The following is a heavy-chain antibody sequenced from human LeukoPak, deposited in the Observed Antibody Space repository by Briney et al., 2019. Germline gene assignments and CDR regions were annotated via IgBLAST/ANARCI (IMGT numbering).Heavy chain of an antibody. Sequence: PGGSLRLSCAASGVTFSRYWMHWVRQAPGKGQVWVSRIKNDGSRTTYADAVKGRFTIYRDNAQNTLYLQMNSLSADDTAVYYCVREPYCSGGSCYTSGFDCWGQGTLVTVSS. D-gene: IGHD2-15*01. CDR1: GVTFSRYW. CDR3: VREPYCSGGSCYTSGFDC. V-gene: IGHV3-74*01. J-gene: IGHJ4*02. CDR2: IKNDGSRT.